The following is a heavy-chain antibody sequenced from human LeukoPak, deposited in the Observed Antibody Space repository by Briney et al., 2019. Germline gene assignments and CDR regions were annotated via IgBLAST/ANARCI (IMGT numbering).Heavy chain of an antibody. CDR3: AKGLRDFSWLPSFDS. Sequence: SLRLSCAASGFTFDDYAMHWVRQAPGKGLEWVSGISWNSGSIGYADSVKGRFTISRDNAKNSLYLQMNSLTGEDTAVYYCAKGLRDFSWLPSFDSWGQGALVTVSS. J-gene: IGHJ4*02. CDR1: GFTFDDYA. CDR2: ISWNSGSI. D-gene: IGHD3-9*01. V-gene: IGHV3-9*01.